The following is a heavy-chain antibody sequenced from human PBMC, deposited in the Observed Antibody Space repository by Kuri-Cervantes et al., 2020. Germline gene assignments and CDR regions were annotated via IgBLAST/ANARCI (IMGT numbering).Heavy chain of an antibody. Sequence: GGSLRLSCAASGFTFSDYYMSWIRQAPGKGLEWVSVIYSGGSTYYADSVKGRFTISRDNSKNTLYLQMNSLRAEDTAVYYCARGARGYYGSGSYSRWYFDLWGRGTLVTVSS. CDR2: IYSGGST. D-gene: IGHD3-10*01. V-gene: IGHV3-66*01. CDR1: GFTFSDYY. CDR3: ARGARGYYGSGSYSRWYFDL. J-gene: IGHJ2*01.